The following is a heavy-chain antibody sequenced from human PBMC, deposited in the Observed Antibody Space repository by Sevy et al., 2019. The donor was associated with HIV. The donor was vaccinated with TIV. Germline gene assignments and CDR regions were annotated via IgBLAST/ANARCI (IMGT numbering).Heavy chain of an antibody. D-gene: IGHD3-10*01. CDR3: VVRGVDAGGPFDY. CDR1: GFTVSSNY. Sequence: GGSLRLSCAASGFTVSSNYISWVRQAPGKGLEWVSLLYPGGTTFYADSVKGRFTISKDKSQNTLYLQMNSLRDEDTAVYDGVVRGVDAGGPFDYWGQGALVTVSS. CDR2: LYPGGTT. J-gene: IGHJ4*02. V-gene: IGHV3-53*01.